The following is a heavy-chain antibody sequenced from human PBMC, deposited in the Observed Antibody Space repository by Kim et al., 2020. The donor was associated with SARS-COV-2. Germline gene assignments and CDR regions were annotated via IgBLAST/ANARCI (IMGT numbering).Heavy chain of an antibody. J-gene: IGHJ6*02. D-gene: IGHD3-9*01. CDR2: ISSSSSTI. Sequence: GGSLRLSCAASGFTFSSYSMNWVRQAPGKGLEWVSYISSSSSTIYYADSVKGRFTISRDNAKNSLYLQMNSLRDEDTAVYYCARESQPYDILTGYYNEFLPCYYYGMDVWGQGTTVTVSS. CDR1: GFTFSSYS. CDR3: ARESQPYDILTGYYNEFLPCYYYGMDV. V-gene: IGHV3-48*02.